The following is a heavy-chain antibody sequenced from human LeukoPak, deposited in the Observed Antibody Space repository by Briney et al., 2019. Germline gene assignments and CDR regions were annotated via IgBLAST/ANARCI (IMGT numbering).Heavy chain of an antibody. J-gene: IGHJ4*02. CDR2: IYSGGST. CDR3: AGAFYDY. Sequence: GGSLRPSCAASGFTVSSNYMSWVRQAPGQGLEWGSVIYSGGSTYYAASVKGRFTISRDNSKNTLYLQMNSLRAEDTAVYYCAGAFYDYWGQGTLVTVSS. V-gene: IGHV3-53*01. CDR1: GFTVSSNY.